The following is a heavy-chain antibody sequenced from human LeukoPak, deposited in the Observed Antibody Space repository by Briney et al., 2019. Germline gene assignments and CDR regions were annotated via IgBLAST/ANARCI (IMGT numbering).Heavy chain of an antibody. Sequence: GESLKISCKGSGYSFTSYWIGWVRQMPGKGLEWMGIIYPGDSNTRYSPFFQGQVTISADKSISTAYLQWSSLKASDTAMYYCAASPNYDFWGFDPWGQGTLVTVSS. CDR2: IYPGDSNT. D-gene: IGHD3-3*01. CDR1: GYSFTSYW. V-gene: IGHV5-51*01. CDR3: AASPNYDFWGFDP. J-gene: IGHJ5*02.